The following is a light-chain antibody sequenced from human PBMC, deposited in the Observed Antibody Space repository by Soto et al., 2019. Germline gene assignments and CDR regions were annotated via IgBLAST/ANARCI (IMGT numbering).Light chain of an antibody. Sequence: QSVLTQPASVSGSPGQSITISCTGTSSDVGAYNYVSWYQQHPGKAPKLMIYEVSDRPSGLSNRFSGSKSGNTASLTISGLQAEDEADYYCSSYTSSSTVVFGGGTKVTVL. J-gene: IGLJ2*01. CDR3: SSYTSSSTVV. CDR1: SSDVGAYNY. CDR2: EVS. V-gene: IGLV2-14*01.